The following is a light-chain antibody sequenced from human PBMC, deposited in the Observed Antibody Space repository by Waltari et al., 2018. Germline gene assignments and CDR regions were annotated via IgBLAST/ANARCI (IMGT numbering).Light chain of an antibody. J-gene: IGKJ1*01. CDR2: DVS. V-gene: IGKV1-39*01. CDR3: QQNYSTPRT. Sequence: IPITQSPPPLSASVGDTVTITCRASQSLNTYFNWYQQKPGKAPKVLIYDVSNLQSGVPSRFSGSGSGTDFTLTISSLQPEDFATYYCQQNYSTPRTFGHGTKVEI. CDR1: QSLNTY.